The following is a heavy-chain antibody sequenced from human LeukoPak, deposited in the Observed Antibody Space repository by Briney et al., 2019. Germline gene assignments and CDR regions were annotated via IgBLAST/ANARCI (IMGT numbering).Heavy chain of an antibody. V-gene: IGHV1-2*02. J-gene: IGHJ4*02. D-gene: IGHD4-17*01. CDR2: INPNNGGT. CDR1: GYTFTGYY. Sequence: GASVRVSCKASGYTFTGYYMHWVRQAPGQGLEWMGWINPNNGGTNFAQKFQGRVTMTRDTSISTVYMEVSRLRSDDTAVYYCATGDGDYESGYWGQGTLVTVSP. CDR3: ATGDGDYESGY.